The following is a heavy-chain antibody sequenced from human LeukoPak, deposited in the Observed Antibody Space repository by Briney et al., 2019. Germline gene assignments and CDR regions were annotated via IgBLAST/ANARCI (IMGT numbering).Heavy chain of an antibody. CDR2: IYYSGST. CDR3: ARLPLWSSTLYYYYYYGMDV. J-gene: IGHJ6*02. CDR1: GGSISSGGYY. V-gene: IGHV4-31*03. Sequence: PSETLSLTCTVSGGSISSGGYYWSWIRQHPGKGLEWIGYIYYSGSTYYNPSLKSRVTISVDTSKSQFSLKLSSVTAADTAVCYCARLPLWSSTLYYYYYYGMDVWGQGTTVTVSS. D-gene: IGHD3-3*01.